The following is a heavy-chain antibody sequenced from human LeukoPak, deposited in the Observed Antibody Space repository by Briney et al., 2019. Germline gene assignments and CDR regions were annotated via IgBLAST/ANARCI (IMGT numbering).Heavy chain of an antibody. CDR2: IDSDGSST. D-gene: IGHD3-10*01. CDR1: GFTFSSYW. V-gene: IGHV3-74*01. J-gene: IGHJ4*02. CDR3: AKSVYGSGNY. Sequence: GGSLRLSCAASGFTFSSYWMNWVRQAPGKGLVWVSRIDSDGSSTSYADSVKGRFTISRDNAKNTLDLQMNSLRAEDTAVYYCAKSVYGSGNYWGQGTLVTVSS.